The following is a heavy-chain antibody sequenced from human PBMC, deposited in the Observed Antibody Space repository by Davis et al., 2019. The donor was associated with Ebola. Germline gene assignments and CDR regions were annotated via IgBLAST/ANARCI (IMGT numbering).Heavy chain of an antibody. V-gene: IGHV1-18*01. D-gene: IGHD6-19*01. CDR1: RYTFTSYG. Sequence: ASVQVPCKASRYTFTSYGISWVRQAPGQGLEWMGWISAYNGNTNYAQKLQGRVTMTTDTSTSTAYMELRSLRSDDTAVYYCARGRGSGWYLDWFDPWGQGTLVTVSS. CDR2: ISAYNGNT. CDR3: ARGRGSGWYLDWFDP. J-gene: IGHJ5*02.